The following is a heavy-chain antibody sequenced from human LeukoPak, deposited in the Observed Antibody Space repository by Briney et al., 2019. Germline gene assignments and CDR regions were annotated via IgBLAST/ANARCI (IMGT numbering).Heavy chain of an antibody. CDR3: ARADYGALGFYYGMGV. V-gene: IGHV3-30*02. CDR1: GFTFSNYG. J-gene: IGHJ6*02. D-gene: IGHD4-17*01. CDR2: IRYDGINK. Sequence: PGGSLRLSCAASGFTFSNYGMHWVRQAPGKGLEWVALIRYDGINKYYADSVKSRFTISRDNSKSSLSLQLNSLRVEDTAVYFCARADYGALGFYYGMGVWGQGTTVTVSS.